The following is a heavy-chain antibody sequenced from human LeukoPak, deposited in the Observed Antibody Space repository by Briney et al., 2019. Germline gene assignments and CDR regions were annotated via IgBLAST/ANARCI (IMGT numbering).Heavy chain of an antibody. CDR3: ARDLGSSPFDP. Sequence: SETLSLTCAVYGGSFSGYYWSWIRQPPGKGLEWIGEINHSGSTNYNPSLKSRVTISVDTSKNQFSLKLSSVTAADTAGDYCARDLGSSPFDPWGQGTLVTVSS. V-gene: IGHV4-34*01. CDR1: GGSFSGYY. D-gene: IGHD6-13*01. CDR2: INHSGST. J-gene: IGHJ5*02.